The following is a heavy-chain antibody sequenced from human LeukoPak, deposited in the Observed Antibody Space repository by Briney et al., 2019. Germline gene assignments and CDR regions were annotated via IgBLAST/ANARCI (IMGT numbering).Heavy chain of an antibody. CDR1: GYTFTSYD. Sequence: ASVKVSCKASGYTFTSYDINWVRQATGQGLEWMGWISAYNGNTNYAQKLQGRVTMTTDTSTSTAYMELRSLRSDDTAVYYCARDFVWSTSRNFDYWGQGTLVTVSS. D-gene: IGHD2-2*01. CDR3: ARDFVWSTSRNFDY. J-gene: IGHJ4*02. V-gene: IGHV1-18*01. CDR2: ISAYNGNT.